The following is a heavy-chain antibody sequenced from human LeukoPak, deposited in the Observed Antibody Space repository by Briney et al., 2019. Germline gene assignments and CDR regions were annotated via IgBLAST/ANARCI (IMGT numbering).Heavy chain of an antibody. CDR3: TTDPRDGYSSRYFYFDY. V-gene: IGHV3-15*01. CDR2: IKSKTDGGTT. D-gene: IGHD5-24*01. Sequence: GGSLRLSCAASGFTFSNAWMSWVRQAPGKGLEWVGRIKSKTDGGTTDYAAPVKGRFTISRDDSKNTLYLQMNSLKTEDTAVYYCTTDPRDGYSSRYFYFDYWGQGTLVTVSS. CDR1: GFTFSNAW. J-gene: IGHJ4*02.